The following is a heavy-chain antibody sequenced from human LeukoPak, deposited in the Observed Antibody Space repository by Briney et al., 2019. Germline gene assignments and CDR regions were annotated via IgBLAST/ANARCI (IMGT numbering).Heavy chain of an antibody. V-gene: IGHV3-7*03. J-gene: IGHJ4*02. D-gene: IGHD3-22*01. CDR3: AKDRILYYDTSGYFHY. Sequence: GVLRLSCAASGFTFSSYWMSWVRQAPGRGLEWVANIKQDGSEKYYVDSVKGRFTISRDNAKNSLYLQMNSLRTEDTALYYCAKDRILYYDTSGYFHYWGQGTLVTVYS. CDR1: GFTFSSYW. CDR2: IKQDGSEK.